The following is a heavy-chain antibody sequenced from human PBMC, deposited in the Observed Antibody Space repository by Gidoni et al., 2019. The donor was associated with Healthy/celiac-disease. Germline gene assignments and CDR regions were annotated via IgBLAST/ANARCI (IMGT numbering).Heavy chain of an antibody. Sequence: QVQLVESGGGVVQPGRSLRLSCAASGFTFSSYGMHWVRQAPGKGLEWVAVIWYDGSNKYYADSVKGRFTISRDNSKNTLYLQMNSLRAEDTSVYYCARAPPRPNYDYIWGSYYGMDVWGQGTTVTVSS. V-gene: IGHV3-33*01. CDR3: ARAPPRPNYDYIWGSYYGMDV. CDR2: IWYDGSNK. D-gene: IGHD3-16*01. CDR1: GFTFSSYG. J-gene: IGHJ6*02.